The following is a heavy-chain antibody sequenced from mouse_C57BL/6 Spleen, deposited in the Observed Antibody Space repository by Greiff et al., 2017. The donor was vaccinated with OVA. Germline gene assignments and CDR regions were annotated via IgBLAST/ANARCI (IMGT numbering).Heavy chain of an antibody. CDR1: GYTFTSYW. J-gene: IGHJ3*01. D-gene: IGHD3-2*02. CDR2: IDPSDSYT. Sequence: QVQLQQPGAELVMPGASVKLSCKASGYTFTSYWMHWVKQRPGQGLEWIGEIDPSDSYTNYNQKFKGKSTLTVDKSSSTAYMQLSSLTSEDSAVYYCARGDSSGYGFAYWCQGTLVTVSA. CDR3: ARGDSSGYGFAY. V-gene: IGHV1-69*01.